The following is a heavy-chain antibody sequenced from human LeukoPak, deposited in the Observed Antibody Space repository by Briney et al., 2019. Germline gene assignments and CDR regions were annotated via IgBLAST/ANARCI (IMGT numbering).Heavy chain of an antibody. CDR1: GGSISSYY. J-gene: IGHJ4*02. CDR3: ARELVGAAFDY. D-gene: IGHD1-26*01. CDR2: IYYSGST. Sequence: PSETRSLTCTVSGGSISSYYWSWIRQPPGKGLELIGYIYYSGSTNYNPSLKSRVTISVDTSKNQFSLKLSSVTAADTAVYYCARELVGAAFDYWGQGTLVTVSS. V-gene: IGHV4-59*01.